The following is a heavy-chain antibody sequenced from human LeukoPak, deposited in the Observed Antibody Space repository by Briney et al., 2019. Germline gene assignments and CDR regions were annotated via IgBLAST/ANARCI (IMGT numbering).Heavy chain of an antibody. V-gene: IGHV3-74*01. Sequence: GGSLRLSCAASGFSFSGYWMHWVRQAPGKGLVWVSLINIDGSRTTYADSVKGRFTISRDNAKNTLYLQMNSLRAEDTAVYYCASALGAGYKDFDYWGQGTLVTVSS. D-gene: IGHD5-24*01. CDR1: GFSFSGYW. J-gene: IGHJ4*02. CDR2: INIDGSRT. CDR3: ASALGAGYKDFDY.